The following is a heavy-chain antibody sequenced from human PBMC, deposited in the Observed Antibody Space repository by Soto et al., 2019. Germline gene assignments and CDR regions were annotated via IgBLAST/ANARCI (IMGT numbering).Heavy chain of an antibody. V-gene: IGHV3-23*01. CDR2: ISGSGGST. J-gene: IGHJ4*02. D-gene: IGHD2-15*01. Sequence: GGFLRLSCAASGFTFSSYGMSWVRQAPGKGLEWVSAISGSGGSTYYADSVKGRFTISRDNSKNTLYLQMNSLRAEDTAVYYCAKGSWRYYFDYWGQGTLVTVSS. CDR1: GFTFSSYG. CDR3: AKGSWRYYFDY.